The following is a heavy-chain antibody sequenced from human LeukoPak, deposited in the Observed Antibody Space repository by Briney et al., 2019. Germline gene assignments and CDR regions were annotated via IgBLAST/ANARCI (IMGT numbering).Heavy chain of an antibody. Sequence: GGSLRLSCAASGFTFSSYAMTWVRQAPGKGLEWVSGISGSADNTYYADSVKGRFTISRDNSKNTLYLQMNSLRAEDTAVYYCANDYGIYWGQGTLVTVSS. CDR2: ISGSADNT. J-gene: IGHJ4*02. D-gene: IGHD4-17*01. CDR3: ANDYGIY. V-gene: IGHV3-23*01. CDR1: GFTFSSYA.